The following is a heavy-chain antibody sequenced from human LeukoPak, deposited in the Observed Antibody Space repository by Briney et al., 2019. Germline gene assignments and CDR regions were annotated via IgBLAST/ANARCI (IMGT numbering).Heavy chain of an antibody. J-gene: IGHJ3*02. V-gene: IGHV3-23*01. Sequence: PGGSLRLSCAASGFTFSSYAMNWVRQAPGKGLEWVSGIGYTGDGTFYADSVKGRFTVSRDSSKNTLFLHMNSLRAEDTALYYCAKSPTVDAAFDIWGQGTMVTVSS. CDR2: IGYTGDGT. CDR1: GFTFSSYA. CDR3: AKSPTVDAAFDI. D-gene: IGHD4-23*01.